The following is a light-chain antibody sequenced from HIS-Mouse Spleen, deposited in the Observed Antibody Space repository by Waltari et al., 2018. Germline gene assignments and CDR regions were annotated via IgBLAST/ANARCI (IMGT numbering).Light chain of an antibody. Sequence: QSALTQPASVSGSPGQSITISCTGTSSDLGGYNYVSWYQQHPGKAPKLMIYGVSNRPSGVSNRFSGSKSGNTASLTISGLQAEDEADYYCSSYTSSSTYVVFGGGTKLTVL. CDR2: GVS. CDR1: SSDLGGYNY. J-gene: IGLJ2*01. CDR3: SSYTSSSTYVV. V-gene: IGLV2-14*03.